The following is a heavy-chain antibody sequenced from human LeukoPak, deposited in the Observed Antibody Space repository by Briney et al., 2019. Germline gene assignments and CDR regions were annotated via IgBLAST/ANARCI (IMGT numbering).Heavy chain of an antibody. D-gene: IGHD3-3*01. CDR2: IYPGDSDT. V-gene: IGHV5-51*01. CDR1: GYSFTTYW. CDR3: ERLQGVFRVITQFWDY. Sequence: VESLNISWKGSGYSFTTYWIGWVRQVPGKGLEGIGVIYPGDSDTRYSPSFQGQVTISADKSVSTAYLQWSSLKASDTAMYYCERLQGVFRVITQFWDYWGQGTLVTVSP. J-gene: IGHJ4*02.